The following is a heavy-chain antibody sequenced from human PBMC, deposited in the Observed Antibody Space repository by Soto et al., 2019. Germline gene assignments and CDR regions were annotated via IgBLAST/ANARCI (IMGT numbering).Heavy chain of an antibody. CDR3: AKDPPSPWTANWVDP. D-gene: IGHD1-1*01. CDR1: GFNFNTFA. V-gene: IGHV3-23*01. CDR2: ISSSGGSR. Sequence: EEQVSESGGALVQPGGSLRLSCAASGFNFNTFAMSWIRQAPGKGLEWVSHISSSGGSRDYAESVRRRFTISRDNSKNVLFLQMNSLRADDTATYYCAKDPPSPWTANWVDPWGKGTLVTVSS. J-gene: IGHJ5*02.